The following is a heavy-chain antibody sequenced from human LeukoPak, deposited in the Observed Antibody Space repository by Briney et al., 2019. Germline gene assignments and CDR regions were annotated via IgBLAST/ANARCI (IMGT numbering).Heavy chain of an antibody. CDR1: GYSISSGYY. CDR3: ARETSQKGAHYMDA. Sequence: SETLSLTCTVSGYSISSGYYWGWIRQPPGKGLEWIGSIYHSGSTYYNPSLKSRVTISVDTSKNQFSLKLSSVTAADTAVYYCARETSQKGAHYMDAWGKGTTITISS. D-gene: IGHD3-16*01. CDR2: IYHSGST. V-gene: IGHV4-38-2*02. J-gene: IGHJ6*03.